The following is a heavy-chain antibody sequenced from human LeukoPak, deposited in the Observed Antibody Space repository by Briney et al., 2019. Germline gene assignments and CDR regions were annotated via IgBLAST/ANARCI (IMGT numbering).Heavy chain of an antibody. CDR2: ITDTGGDT. V-gene: IGHV3-23*01. J-gene: IGHJ4*02. CDR1: RFTFGTYA. CDR3: AKGSSGSRPYYFDY. D-gene: IGHD3-10*01. Sequence: RGSLRLSCAASRFTFGTYAMSWVRQAPGKILEWVSAITDTGGDTYSADSVKGRFIISRDNSKNTLYLQMNSLRAEDTAVYYCAKGSSGSRPYYFDYWGQGTLVTVSS.